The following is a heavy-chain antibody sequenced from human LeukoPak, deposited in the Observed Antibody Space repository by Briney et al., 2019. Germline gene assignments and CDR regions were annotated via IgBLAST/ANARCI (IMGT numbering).Heavy chain of an antibody. CDR3: ARLKFYDSTGYPPGYYMDV. CDR2: IYPTGNT. Sequence: PSETLSLTCSVSGGAIISYYWSWIRQPAGKGPEWIGRIYPTGNTDYNPSLKTRVTMSTDLSKKQFSLRLRSVTAADTAVYYCARLKFYDSTGYPPGYYMDVWGKGTAVTVSS. V-gene: IGHV4-4*07. J-gene: IGHJ6*03. CDR1: GGAIISYY. D-gene: IGHD3-22*01.